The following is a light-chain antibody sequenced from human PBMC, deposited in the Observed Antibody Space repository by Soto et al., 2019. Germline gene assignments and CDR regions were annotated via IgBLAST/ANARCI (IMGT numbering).Light chain of an antibody. CDR2: AAS. V-gene: IGKV1-39*01. CDR1: QSISSY. J-gene: IGKJ4*01. Sequence: DLQMTQSPSSLSASVGDRVTITCRASQSISSYLSWYQEKPGKAPNLLIYAASSLQSGVPSRFSGSGSGTDFTLTISSLQPEDFATYHCQQSYSTPLTFGGGTKVELK. CDR3: QQSYSTPLT.